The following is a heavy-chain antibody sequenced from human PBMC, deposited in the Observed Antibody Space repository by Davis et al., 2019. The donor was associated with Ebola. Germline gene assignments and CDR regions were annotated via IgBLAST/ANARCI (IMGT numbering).Heavy chain of an antibody. CDR1: GYKFSDYW. CDR2: IYPGDSDT. V-gene: IGHV5-51*01. CDR3: ARVVAAGGIDP. J-gene: IGHJ5*02. D-gene: IGHD2-15*01. Sequence: KVSCKASGYKFSDYWIGWVRQEPGKGLEWMGIIYPGDSDTRYSPSFQGQVTISVDKSISTAYLQWSSLKASDTAMYYCARVVAAGGIDPWGQGTLVTVSS.